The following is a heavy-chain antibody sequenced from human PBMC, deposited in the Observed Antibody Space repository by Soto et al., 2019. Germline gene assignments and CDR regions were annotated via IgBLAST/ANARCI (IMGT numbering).Heavy chain of an antibody. V-gene: IGHV4-59*08. D-gene: IGHD4-17*01. CDR2: IYYSGST. J-gene: IGHJ2*01. CDR1: GGSISSYY. CDR3: ARHGYGDSRHWYFDL. Sequence: QVQLQESGPVLVKPSETLSLTCTVSGGSISSYYWSWIRQPPGKGLEWIGYIYYSGSTNYNPSLKSRVTISVDTSKNQFSLKLSSVTAADTAVYYCARHGYGDSRHWYFDLWGRGTLVTVSS.